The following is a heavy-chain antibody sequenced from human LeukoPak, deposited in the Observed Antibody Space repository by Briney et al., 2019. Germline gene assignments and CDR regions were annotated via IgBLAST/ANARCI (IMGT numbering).Heavy chain of an antibody. CDR1: GGSFSGYY. Sequence: SETLSLTCAVYGGSFSGYYWSWIRQPPGKGLEWIGYIYYSGSTNYNPSLKSRVTISVDTSKNQFSLKLSSVTAADTAVYYCARGRGVWGSYRDAFDIWGQGTMVTVSS. V-gene: IGHV4-59*01. CDR2: IYYSGST. J-gene: IGHJ3*02. D-gene: IGHD3-16*02. CDR3: ARGRGVWGSYRDAFDI.